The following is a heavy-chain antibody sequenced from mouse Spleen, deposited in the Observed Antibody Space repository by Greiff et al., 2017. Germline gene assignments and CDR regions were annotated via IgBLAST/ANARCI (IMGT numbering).Heavy chain of an antibody. Sequence: EVHLVESGGGLVQPGGSMKLSCVASGFTFSNYWMNWVRQSPEKGLEWVAQIRLKSDNYATHYAESVKGRFTISRDDSKSSVYLQMNNLRAEDTGIYYCTVGRGNFDYWGQGTTLTVSS. J-gene: IGHJ2*01. CDR1: GFTFSNYW. CDR2: IRLKSDNYAT. V-gene: IGHV6-3*01. CDR3: TVGRGNFDY.